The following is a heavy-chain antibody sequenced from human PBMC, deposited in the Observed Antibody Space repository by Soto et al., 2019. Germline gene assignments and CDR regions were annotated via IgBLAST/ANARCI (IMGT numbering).Heavy chain of an antibody. CDR3: ARLIGNSWLDY. J-gene: IGHJ4*02. D-gene: IGHD6-13*01. V-gene: IGHV4-30-2*01. CDR2: IYHSGST. Sequence: SEMLSLTCAVSGGSISSGGYSWSWIRQPPGKGLEWIGYIYHSGSTYYNPSLKSRVTISVDTSKNQVSLQLNSVTPEDTAVYYCARLIGNSWLDYWGQGTLVTVSS. CDR1: GGSISSGGYS.